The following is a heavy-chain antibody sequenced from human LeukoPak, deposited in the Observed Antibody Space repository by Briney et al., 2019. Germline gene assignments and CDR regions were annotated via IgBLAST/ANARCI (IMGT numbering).Heavy chain of an antibody. CDR1: GGSTSSGDYY. D-gene: IGHD3-10*01. Sequence: PSQTLSLTCTVSGGSTSSGDYYWSWMRQPPGKGLERIGYIYYSGSTYYNPSLKSRVTISVDTSKNQFSLKLSSVTAADTAVYYCARAAVWFGELGGGFDYWGQGTLVTVSS. J-gene: IGHJ4*02. CDR3: ARAAVWFGELGGGFDY. V-gene: IGHV4-30-4*01. CDR2: IYYSGST.